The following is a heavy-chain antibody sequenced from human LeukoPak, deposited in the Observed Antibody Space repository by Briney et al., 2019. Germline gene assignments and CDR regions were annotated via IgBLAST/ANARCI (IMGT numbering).Heavy chain of an antibody. D-gene: IGHD3-22*01. CDR3: AKHGGPYYYRLGFVS. Sequence: GALILSCPASGFTFNAYAMSWVRQAPGKGLEWVSVMSNSGGTTYSADSVKGRIIISRDNSKNTLGLQMDSLRPDDTGIYFCAKHGGPYYYRLGFVSWGQGELVTVSS. CDR1: GFTFNAYA. CDR2: MSNSGGTT. J-gene: IGHJ3*01. V-gene: IGHV3-23*01.